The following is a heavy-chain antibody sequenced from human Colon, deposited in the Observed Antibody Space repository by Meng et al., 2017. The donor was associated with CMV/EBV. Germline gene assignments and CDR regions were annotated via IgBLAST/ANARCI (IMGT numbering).Heavy chain of an antibody. J-gene: IGHJ4*02. CDR3: GDPPAGY. Sequence: TLSLPFVVSGGSLIGTNWWNWVRQPPGRGLEWIGEIFHSGTTNYNPSLKSRVTISIDNSKNQFSLKLTSVTAADTAVYFCGDPPAGYWGQGILVTVSS. CDR1: GGSLIGTNW. V-gene: IGHV4/OR15-8*01. CDR2: IFHSGTT.